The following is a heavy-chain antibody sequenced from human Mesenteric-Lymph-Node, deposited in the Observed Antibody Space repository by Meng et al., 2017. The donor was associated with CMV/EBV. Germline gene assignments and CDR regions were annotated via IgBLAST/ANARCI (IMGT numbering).Heavy chain of an antibody. D-gene: IGHD2-2*01. CDR1: GYTFTAYY. CDR3: ARDQTSPYYYYYGMDV. J-gene: IGHJ6*02. Sequence: ASVKVSCKASGYTFTAYYIHWVRQAPGQGLEWMGWINPNSGGTNFAQKFQGRVTMTRDTSISTAYMELSRLRFDDTAVYYCARDQTSPYYYYYGMDVWGQGTTVTVSS. V-gene: IGHV1-2*02. CDR2: INPNSGGT.